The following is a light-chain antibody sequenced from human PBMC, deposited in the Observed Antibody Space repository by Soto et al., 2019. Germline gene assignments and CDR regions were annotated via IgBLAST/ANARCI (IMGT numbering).Light chain of an antibody. CDR3: QQYNSYSQT. Sequence: DIQMTQSPSTLSASVRDGVTITCRASESISSWLAWYQQKPGKAPKLLIYDASSLESGVPSRFSGSGSGTEFTLTISSLQPDDFATYYCQQYNSYSQTFGQGTKVDIK. CDR1: ESISSW. V-gene: IGKV1-5*01. CDR2: DAS. J-gene: IGKJ1*01.